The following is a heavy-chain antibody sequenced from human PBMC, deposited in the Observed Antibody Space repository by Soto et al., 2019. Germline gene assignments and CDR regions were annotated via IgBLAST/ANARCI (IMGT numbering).Heavy chain of an antibody. V-gene: IGHV1-8*01. CDR2: MNPNSGNT. CDR3: ARSYVLLWFGELHPGAFDI. J-gene: IGHJ3*02. CDR1: GYTFTSYD. D-gene: IGHD3-10*01. Sequence: ASVKVSCKASGYTFTSYDIKWVRQATGQGREWMGWMNPNSGNTGYAQKFQGRVTMTRNTSISTAYMELSSLRSEDTAVYCCARSYVLLWFGELHPGAFDIWGQGTMVTVSS.